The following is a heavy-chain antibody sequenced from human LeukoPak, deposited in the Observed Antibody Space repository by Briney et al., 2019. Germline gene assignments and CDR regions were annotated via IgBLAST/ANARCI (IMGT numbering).Heavy chain of an antibody. CDR2: IYSGGST. D-gene: IGHD6-13*01. J-gene: IGHJ6*02. CDR3: ARAHSSSWNYYGMDV. CDR1: GFTVSSNY. Sequence: PGGSLRLSCAASGFTVSSNYMSWVRQAPGEGLEWVSIIYSGGSTYYADSVKGRFTISRDNSKNTLYLQMNSLRAEDTAVYYCARAHSSSWNYYGMDVWGQGTTVTVSS. V-gene: IGHV3-53*01.